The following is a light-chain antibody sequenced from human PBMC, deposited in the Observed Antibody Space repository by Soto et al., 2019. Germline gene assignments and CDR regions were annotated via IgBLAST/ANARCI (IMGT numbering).Light chain of an antibody. CDR2: DAS. V-gene: IGKV1-5*03. CDR3: QQHNPYSPYT. CDR1: QSITNC. J-gene: IGKJ2*01. Sequence: DIQMTQSPSTLSASVGDRVTITCRASQSITNCLAWYQQKPGKAPKLLIFDASSLRSGVPSRFSGSGSGTEFTLSICILQPEDFATYYCQQHNPYSPYTFGQGTKVDIK.